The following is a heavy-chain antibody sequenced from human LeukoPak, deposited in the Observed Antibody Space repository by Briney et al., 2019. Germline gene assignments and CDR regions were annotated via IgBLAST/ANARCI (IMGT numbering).Heavy chain of an antibody. V-gene: IGHV3-21*01. D-gene: IGHD3-16*01. CDR1: GFSFSDYD. CDR2: ISGRSSHV. CDR3: GRAFPPLRTSSAGDL. Sequence: GGPLRLSCSASGFSFSDYDMNWVRQAPGKGLEWVSAISGRSSHVYYGESVKGRFTTSRDNAKNSLYLQLDSLGVEDTAVYYCGRAFPPLRTSSAGDLWGQGTLVTVSS. J-gene: IGHJ1*01.